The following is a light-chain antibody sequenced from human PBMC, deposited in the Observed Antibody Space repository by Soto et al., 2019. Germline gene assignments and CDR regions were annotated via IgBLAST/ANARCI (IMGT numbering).Light chain of an antibody. J-gene: IGKJ1*01. CDR2: AAS. V-gene: IGKV1-8*01. CDR1: QGISSY. Sequence: AIRMTQSPSSFSASTGDRVTITCRASQGISSYLAWYQQKPGKAPKLLIDAASTLQSGVPSRFSGSGSGTDFTLTISCLPSEDFATYYCQQYYSYPPTTFGQGTKVEIK. CDR3: QQYYSYPPTT.